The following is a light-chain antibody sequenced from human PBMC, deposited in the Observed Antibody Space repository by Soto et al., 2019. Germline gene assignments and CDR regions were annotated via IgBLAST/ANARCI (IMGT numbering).Light chain of an antibody. CDR3: QQGYSAPFT. CDR2: GAS. CDR1: QSISTF. Sequence: DIQMTQTPSSLSAPVGDRVTITCRASQSISTFLNWYQQKPGKAPQLLIYGASRLQSGVPSRFSGSGSGTDSTLTISSLQPEDFASYYCQQGYSAPFTFGPGTKVDVK. V-gene: IGKV1-39*01. J-gene: IGKJ3*01.